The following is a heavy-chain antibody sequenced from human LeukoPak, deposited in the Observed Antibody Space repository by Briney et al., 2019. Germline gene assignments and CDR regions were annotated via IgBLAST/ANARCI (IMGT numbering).Heavy chain of an antibody. J-gene: IGHJ4*02. CDR2: IISNGGSI. D-gene: IGHD4-23*01. V-gene: IGHV3-48*02. CDR3: ARGIPDYGGNWYYFDS. CDR1: GFTFSSYS. Sequence: WGSLTLSCAASGFTFSSYSMNWVRQAPGQGLEGLSYIISNGGSIYYANSVKGRLTISRDNAKNALYLQMNSLRDEDTAVYYCARGIPDYGGNWYYFDSWGQGTLVTVSS.